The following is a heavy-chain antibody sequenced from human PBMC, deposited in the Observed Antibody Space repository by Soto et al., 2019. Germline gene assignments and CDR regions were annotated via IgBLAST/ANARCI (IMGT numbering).Heavy chain of an antibody. CDR1: GGSISSYY. Sequence: PSETLSLTCTVSGGSISSYYWSWIRQPPGKGLEWIGYIYYSGSTNYNPSLKSRVTISVDTSKNQFSLKLSSVTAADTAVYYCARAGEYCSGGSCYLPLDYWGQGTPVTVSS. CDR3: ARAGEYCSGGSCYLPLDY. CDR2: IYYSGST. D-gene: IGHD2-15*01. J-gene: IGHJ4*02. V-gene: IGHV4-59*01.